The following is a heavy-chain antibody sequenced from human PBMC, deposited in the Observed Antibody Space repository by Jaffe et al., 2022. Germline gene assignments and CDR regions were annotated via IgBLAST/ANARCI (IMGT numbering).Heavy chain of an antibody. CDR2: ISGRGGNT. CDR3: AKEQRGDWYYDFWSGHDY. J-gene: IGHJ4*02. Sequence: EVQLLESGGGLVQPGGSLRLSCAASGFTFSSHAMNWVRQAPGKGLEWVSGISGRGGNTYYADSVKGRFTISRDNSKNTLYLQMNSLRAEDTAVYYCAKEQRGDWYYDFWSGHDYWGQGTLVTVSA. D-gene: IGHD3-3*01. V-gene: IGHV3-23*01. CDR1: GFTFSSHA.